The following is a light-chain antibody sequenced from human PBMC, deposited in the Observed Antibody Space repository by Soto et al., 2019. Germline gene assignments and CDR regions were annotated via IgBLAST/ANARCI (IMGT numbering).Light chain of an antibody. CDR3: QQYDTYSMYT. Sequence: PMTQSPSTLSSSVCDTVTITFRATQSISVSLAWYQQKPGKAPKLLIYDASTLESGVPSRFSGSGSGTEFTLTISSLQPDDFATYYCQQYDTYSMYTFGPGTKVDIK. V-gene: IGKV1-5*01. J-gene: IGKJ2*01. CDR1: QSISVS. CDR2: DAS.